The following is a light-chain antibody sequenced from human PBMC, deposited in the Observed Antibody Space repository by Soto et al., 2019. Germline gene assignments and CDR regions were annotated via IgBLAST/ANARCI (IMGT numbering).Light chain of an antibody. CDR3: SSYTSFKTLV. CDR1: SSDVGGYKY. V-gene: IGLV2-14*01. Sequence: QSVLTQPASVSESPGQSITISCTGSSSDVGGYKYVSWYQQHPGKAPKLLIYDVTNRPSGVSNRLSGSKSGYTASLTISGLHSEDEADYYCSSYTSFKTLVFGTGTKVTVL. CDR2: DVT. J-gene: IGLJ1*01.